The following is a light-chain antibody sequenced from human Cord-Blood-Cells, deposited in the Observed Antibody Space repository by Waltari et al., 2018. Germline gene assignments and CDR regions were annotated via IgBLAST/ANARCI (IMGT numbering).Light chain of an antibody. CDR2: QES. V-gene: IGLV3-1*01. Sequence: SYELTQPPSVSVSPGQPASITCSGDKLGDKYACWYQQKPGQSPGLVIYQESRQPSGIPERFSGSNAGNTATLTISGTQAMDEADYYCQAWDSSTVVFGTGTKVTVL. J-gene: IGLJ1*01. CDR3: QAWDSSTVV. CDR1: KLGDKY.